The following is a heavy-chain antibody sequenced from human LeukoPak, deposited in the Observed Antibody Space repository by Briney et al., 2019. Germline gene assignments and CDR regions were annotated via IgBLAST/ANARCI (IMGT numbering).Heavy chain of an antibody. J-gene: IGHJ6*03. CDR1: GYTFTSYY. D-gene: IGHD1-20*01. CDR3: AREVKSNWNVGDYYYYMDV. CDR2: INPSGGST. V-gene: IGHV1-46*01. Sequence: ASVKVSCKASGYTFTSYYMHWVRQARGQGLEWMGLINPSGGSTSYAQKFQGRVTMTRDTSTSTVYMELSSLRSEDTAVYYCAREVKSNWNVGDYYYYMDVWGKGTTVTVSS.